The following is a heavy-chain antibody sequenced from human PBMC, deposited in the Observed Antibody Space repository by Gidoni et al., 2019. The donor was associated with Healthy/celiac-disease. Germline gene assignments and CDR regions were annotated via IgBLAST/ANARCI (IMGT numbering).Heavy chain of an antibody. D-gene: IGHD6-19*01. Sequence: EVQLVESGGGLVQTGGSLRTSCAASGFTFSSYAMIWVRQATGKGLEWVSAISGSGGSTYYADSVKGRFTISRDNSKNTLYLQMNSLRAEDTAVYYCAKGHRNSGWYYFDYWGQGTLVTVSS. CDR3: AKGHRNSGWYYFDY. V-gene: IGHV3-23*04. CDR2: ISGSGGST. CDR1: GFTFSSYA. J-gene: IGHJ4*02.